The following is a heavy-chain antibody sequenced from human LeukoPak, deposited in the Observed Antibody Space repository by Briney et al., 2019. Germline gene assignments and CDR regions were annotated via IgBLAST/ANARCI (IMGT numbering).Heavy chain of an antibody. CDR3: ATLWFGELVLDY. D-gene: IGHD3-10*01. CDR2: IYSGGST. V-gene: IGHV3-53*01. CDR1: GFAVSSNY. Sequence: GGSLRLSCAASGFAVSSNYMSWVRQAPGKGLEWVSVIYSGGSTYYADSVKGRFTISRDNSKNTLYLQMNSLRAEDTAVYYCATLWFGELVLDYWGQGTLVTVSS. J-gene: IGHJ4*02.